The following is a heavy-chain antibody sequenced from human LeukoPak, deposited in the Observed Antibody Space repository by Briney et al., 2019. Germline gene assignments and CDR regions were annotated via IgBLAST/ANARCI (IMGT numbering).Heavy chain of an antibody. CDR2: IYPGDSDT. D-gene: IGHD3-22*01. CDR1: GYSFTSYW. V-gene: IGHV5-51*01. J-gene: IGHJ3*02. Sequence: HGESLKISCKGSGYSFTSYWIGWVRQMPGKGLEWMGIIYPGDSDTRYSPSFQGQVTISADKSISTAYLQWSSLKASDTAMYYCARRAYYYDSSGYPDGDAFDIWGQGTMVTVSS. CDR3: ARRAYYYDSSGYPDGDAFDI.